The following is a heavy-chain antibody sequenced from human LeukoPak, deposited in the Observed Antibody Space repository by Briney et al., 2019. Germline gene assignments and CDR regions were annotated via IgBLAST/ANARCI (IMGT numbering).Heavy chain of an antibody. Sequence: SETLSLTCTVSGGSISSYYWSWIRQPPGKGLEWIGYIYYSGSTNYNPSLKSRVTISVDTSKNQFSLKLSSVTAADTAVYYCARHHDILTGYPLDYWGQGTLVTVSS. J-gene: IGHJ4*02. D-gene: IGHD3-9*01. CDR3: ARHHDILTGYPLDY. V-gene: IGHV4-59*08. CDR1: GGSISSYY. CDR2: IYYSGST.